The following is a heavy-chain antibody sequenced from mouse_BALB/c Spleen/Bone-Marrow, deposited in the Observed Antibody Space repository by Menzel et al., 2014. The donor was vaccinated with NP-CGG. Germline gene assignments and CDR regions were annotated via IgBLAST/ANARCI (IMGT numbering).Heavy chain of an antibody. CDR1: GYTFTTYF. Sequence: LVESGPELVKTGASMRISCKASGYTFTTYFIHWVKQRPGQGLEWIGWIYPGNINIKYNENFKDKVTLTADKSSNTAHLQFSSLTSEDSAVYFCARGDYYRSVMDYWGQGTSVTVSS. CDR3: ARGDYYRSVMDY. D-gene: IGHD2-14*01. CDR2: IYPGNINI. J-gene: IGHJ4*01. V-gene: IGHV1S56*01.